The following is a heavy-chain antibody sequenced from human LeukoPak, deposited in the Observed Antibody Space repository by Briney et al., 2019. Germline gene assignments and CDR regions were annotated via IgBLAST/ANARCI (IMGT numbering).Heavy chain of an antibody. CDR2: IYTSGST. V-gene: IGHV4-4*07. D-gene: IGHD3-10*01. Sequence: SETLSLTCTVSGGSISSYYRSWIRQPAGKGLEWIGRIYTSGSTNYNPSLKSRVTMSVDTSKNQSSLKLSSVTAADTAVYYCARWAGSGSYYKGSYFDYWGQGTLVTVSS. J-gene: IGHJ4*02. CDR3: ARWAGSGSYYKGSYFDY. CDR1: GGSISSYY.